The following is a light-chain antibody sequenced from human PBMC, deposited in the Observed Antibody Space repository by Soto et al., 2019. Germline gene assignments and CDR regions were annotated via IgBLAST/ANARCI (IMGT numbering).Light chain of an antibody. CDR3: SSYISSSILEV. CDR2: DVD. V-gene: IGLV2-14*03. J-gene: IGLJ1*01. Sequence: QSVLTQPASVSGSPGQSGTISCSGGDVGSHNFVSWYQHHPGKAPKLLITDVDNRPSGVSDRFSGSKSGNTASLTISGLQAEDEADYYCSSYISSSILEVFGTGTKLTVL. CDR1: GDVGSHNF.